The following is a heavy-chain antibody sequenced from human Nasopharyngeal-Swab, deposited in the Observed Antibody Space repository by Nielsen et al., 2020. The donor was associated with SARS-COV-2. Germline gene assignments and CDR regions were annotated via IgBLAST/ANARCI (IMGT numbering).Heavy chain of an antibody. CDR2: IRYDGNNK. CDR3: AKDGAYDTMIVVVIKGPAFDI. CDR1: GFTFSSYG. Sequence: GGSLRLSCAASGFTFSSYGMHWVRQAPGKGLEWVAFIRYDGNNKYYADSVKGRFTISRDNSKNTLYLQMNSLRAEDTAVYYCAKDGAYDTMIVVVIKGPAFDIWGQGTMVTVSS. V-gene: IGHV3-30*02. D-gene: IGHD3-22*01. J-gene: IGHJ3*02.